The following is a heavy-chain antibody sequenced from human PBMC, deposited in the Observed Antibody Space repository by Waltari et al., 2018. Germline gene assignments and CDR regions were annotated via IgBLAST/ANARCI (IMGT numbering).Heavy chain of an antibody. J-gene: IGHJ5*02. CDR3: ATDRLLWFGELFFGFDP. CDR2: FDPEDGET. D-gene: IGHD3-10*01. V-gene: IGHV1-24*01. Sequence: QVQLVQSGAEVKTPGASVKVSCKVSGYTLPELSMHWVRQAPGKGLEWMGGFDPEDGETIYAQKFQGRVTMTEDTSTDTAYMELSSLRSEDTAVYYCATDRLLWFGELFFGFDPWGQGTLVTVSS. CDR1: GYTLPELS.